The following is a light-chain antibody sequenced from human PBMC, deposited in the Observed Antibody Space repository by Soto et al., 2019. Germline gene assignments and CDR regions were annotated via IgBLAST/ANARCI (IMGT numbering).Light chain of an antibody. V-gene: IGLV2-14*01. J-gene: IGLJ1*01. CDR1: SSDVGGYNY. Sequence: QSALTQPASVAGSPGQSITSSCTGTSSDVGGYNYVSWYQQHPGKAPKLMIYEVSNRPSGGSNRFSGSKAGNTASLTISGLQAEDEADYYCSSYTSSSTLVFGTGTKVTVL. CDR2: EVS. CDR3: SSYTSSSTLV.